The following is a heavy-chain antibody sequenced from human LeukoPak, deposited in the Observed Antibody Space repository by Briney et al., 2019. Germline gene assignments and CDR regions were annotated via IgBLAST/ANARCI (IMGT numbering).Heavy chain of an antibody. J-gene: IGHJ4*02. D-gene: IGHD3-22*01. CDR1: GGSISSYY. Sequence: SETLSLTCTVSGGSISSYYWSWIRQPAGKGLEWIGRIYTSGSTNYNPSLKSRVTMSVDTSKNQFSLKLSSVTAADTAVYYCARGVGYYDSSGYYHAAVYYFDYWGQGTLVTVSS. CDR3: ARGVGYYDSSGYYHAAVYYFDY. V-gene: IGHV4-4*07. CDR2: IYTSGST.